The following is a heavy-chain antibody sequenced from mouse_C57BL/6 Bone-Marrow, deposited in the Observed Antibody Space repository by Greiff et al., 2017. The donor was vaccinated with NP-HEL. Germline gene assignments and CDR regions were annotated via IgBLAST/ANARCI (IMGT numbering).Heavy chain of an antibody. J-gene: IGHJ4*01. CDR2: ISSGGSYT. CDR1: GFTFSSYG. Sequence: VQLKESGGDLVKPGGSLKLSCAASGFTFSSYGMSWVRQTPDKRLEWVATISSGGSYTYYPDSVKGRFTISRDNAKNTLYLQMSSLKSEDTAMYYCARKGPYGDYAMDYWGQGTSVTVSS. V-gene: IGHV5-6*01. D-gene: IGHD1-1*01. CDR3: ARKGPYGDYAMDY.